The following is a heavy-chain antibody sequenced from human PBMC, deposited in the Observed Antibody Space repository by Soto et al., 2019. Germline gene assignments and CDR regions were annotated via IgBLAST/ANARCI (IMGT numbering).Heavy chain of an antibody. J-gene: IGHJ4*02. CDR3: ARQIYDSDTGPNFQYYFDS. Sequence: GESLKISCNGSGYSFTIYWIGLVLQMPGKGLEWMGIIYPCDSDTRYSPSFQCQVTISADKSISTAYLQWSSLKASDTAMYYCARQIYDSDTGPNFQYYFDSWGQGTPVTVSS. D-gene: IGHD3-22*01. CDR1: GYSFTIYW. CDR2: IYPCDSDT. V-gene: IGHV5-51*01.